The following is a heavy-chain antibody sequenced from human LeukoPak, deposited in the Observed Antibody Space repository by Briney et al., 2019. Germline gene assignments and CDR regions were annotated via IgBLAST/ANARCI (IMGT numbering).Heavy chain of an antibody. V-gene: IGHV3-23*01. D-gene: IGHD2-2*01. J-gene: IGHJ5*02. CDR2: ISGSGGST. CDR1: GFTFSSYA. Sequence: PGGSLRLSCAASGFTFSSYAMSWVRQAPGKGLEWVSAISGSGGSTYYADSVKGRFTISRDNSKNTLYLQMNSLRAEDTAVYYCAKEPKVVPALPNWFDPWGQGTLVTVSS. CDR3: AKEPKVVPALPNWFDP.